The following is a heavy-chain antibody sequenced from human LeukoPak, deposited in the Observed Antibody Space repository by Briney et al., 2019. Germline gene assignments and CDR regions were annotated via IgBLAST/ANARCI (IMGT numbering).Heavy chain of an antibody. CDR1: GGTFGSYA. V-gene: IGHV1-69*04. CDR3: ARDGSVAGTDY. D-gene: IGHD6-19*01. J-gene: IGHJ4*02. CDR2: IIPILGIA. Sequence: ASVKVSCKASGGTFGSYAISWVRQAPGQGLEWMGRIIPILGIANYAQKFQGRVTITADKSTSTAYMELSSLRSEDTAVYYCARDGSVAGTDYWGQGTLVTVSS.